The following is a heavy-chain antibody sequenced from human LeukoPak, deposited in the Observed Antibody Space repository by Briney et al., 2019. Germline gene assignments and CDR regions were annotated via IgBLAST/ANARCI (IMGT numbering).Heavy chain of an antibody. CDR2: IYYSGST. Sequence: SETLSLTCTVSGGSISSSSYYWGWIRQPPGKGLEWIGSIYYSGSTYYNPSLKSRVTISVDTSKNQFSLKLSSVTAADTAVYYCAREKVKQFGIVIKGRYYYMDVWGKGTTVTVSS. D-gene: IGHD1-26*01. CDR1: GGSISSSSYY. V-gene: IGHV4-39*07. J-gene: IGHJ6*03. CDR3: AREKVKQFGIVIKGRYYYMDV.